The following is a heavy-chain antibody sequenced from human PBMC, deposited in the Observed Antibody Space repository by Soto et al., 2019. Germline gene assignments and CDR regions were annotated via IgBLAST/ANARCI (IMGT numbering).Heavy chain of an antibody. CDR2: IWYDGSNK. V-gene: IGHV3-33*01. D-gene: IGHD2-2*02. CDR1: GFTFSSYG. Sequence: GGSLRLSCAASGFTFSSYGMHWVRQAPGKGLEWVAVIWYDGSNKYYADSVKGRFTISRDNSKNTLYLQMNSLRAEDTAVYYCARDKVLYGDPAGFDYWGQGTLVTVSS. CDR3: ARDKVLYGDPAGFDY. J-gene: IGHJ4*02.